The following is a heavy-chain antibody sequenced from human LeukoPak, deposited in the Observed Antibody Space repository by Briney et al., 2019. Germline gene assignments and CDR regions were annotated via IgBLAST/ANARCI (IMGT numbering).Heavy chain of an antibody. Sequence: ASVKVSCKGSAYTFTSNGICLVRQAPGLGLEWMGWISAYNGNTNYAQKLQGRVTMTTDTSTSTAYMDLRSLRSDDTAGYYCARQVDTTMALPDYWGQGTLVTVSS. CDR2: ISAYNGNT. V-gene: IGHV1-18*01. D-gene: IGHD5-18*01. CDR3: ARQVDTTMALPDY. J-gene: IGHJ4*02. CDR1: AYTFTSNG.